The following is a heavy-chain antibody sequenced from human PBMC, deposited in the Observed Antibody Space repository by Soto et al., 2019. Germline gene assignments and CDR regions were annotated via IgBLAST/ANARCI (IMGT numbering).Heavy chain of an antibody. J-gene: IGHJ4*02. CDR3: ARARGKRTPGGYYFDY. Sequence: GGSLRLSCAASGFTFSSYGMHWVRQAPGKGLEWVAVIWYDGSNKYYADSVKGRFTISRDNSKNTLYLQMNSLRAEDTAVYYCARARGKRTPGGYYFDYWGQGTLVTVSS. CDR1: GFTFSSYG. CDR2: IWYDGSNK. V-gene: IGHV3-33*01. D-gene: IGHD3-10*01.